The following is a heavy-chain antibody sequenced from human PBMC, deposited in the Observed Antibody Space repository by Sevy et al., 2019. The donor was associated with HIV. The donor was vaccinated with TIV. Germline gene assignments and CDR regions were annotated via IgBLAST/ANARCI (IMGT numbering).Heavy chain of an antibody. D-gene: IGHD3-22*01. CDR3: ASLSLYYDSSGLDY. CDR2: INSDGSST. V-gene: IGHV3-74*01. J-gene: IGHJ4*02. Sequence: GGSLRLSCAASGFTFSSYWMHWVRQAPGKGLVWVSRINSDGSSTGYADSVKGRFTISRDNAKNTLYLQMNSLRAEDTAVYYCASLSLYYDSSGLDYWGQGTLVTVSS. CDR1: GFTFSSYW.